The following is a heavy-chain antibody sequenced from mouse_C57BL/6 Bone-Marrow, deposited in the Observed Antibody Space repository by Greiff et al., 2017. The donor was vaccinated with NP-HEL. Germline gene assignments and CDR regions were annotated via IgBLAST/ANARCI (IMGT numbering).Heavy chain of an antibody. CDR1: GYAFSSSW. CDR2: IYPGDGDT. D-gene: IGHD3-2*02. Sequence: QVQLQQSGPELVKPGASVKISCKASGYAFSSSWMNWVKQRPGKGLEWIGRIYPGDGDTNYNGKFKGKATLTADKSSSTAYMQLSSLTSEDSAVYFCARSYSSGFPYYAMDYWGQGTSVTSPQ. V-gene: IGHV1-82*01. CDR3: ARSYSSGFPYYAMDY. J-gene: IGHJ4*01.